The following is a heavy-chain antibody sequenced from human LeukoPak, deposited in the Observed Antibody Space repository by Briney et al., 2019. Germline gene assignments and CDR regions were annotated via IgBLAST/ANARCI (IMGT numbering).Heavy chain of an antibody. J-gene: IGHJ6*03. CDR2: ISAYDHRT. Sequence: ASVTVSCKASGYTFTTYGFNRVRQAPGQGLEWMGWISAYDHRTRYAQKFQGRVTLATDRSTNTAYMELRSLRSDDTAVYYCAREGTDTIFGVKYYYYMDVWGKGTSVTVSS. D-gene: IGHD3-3*01. CDR1: GYTFTTYG. V-gene: IGHV1-18*01. CDR3: AREGTDTIFGVKYYYYMDV.